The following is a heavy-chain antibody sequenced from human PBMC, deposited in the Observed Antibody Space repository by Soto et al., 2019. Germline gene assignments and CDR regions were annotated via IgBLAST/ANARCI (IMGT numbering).Heavy chain of an antibody. V-gene: IGHV4-39*01. D-gene: IGHD6-13*01. Sequence: SETLSLTCAVSGGSINSGSYYWGWVRQPPGKWLEWIGSIYYSGNAYYNPSLKSRVAVSVDTSKNQFSLKVTSVTATDTAVYYCARHKDTSSRYLLPDFWGQGTLVTVSS. J-gene: IGHJ4*02. CDR3: ARHKDTSSRYLLPDF. CDR2: IYYSGNA. CDR1: GGSINSGSYY.